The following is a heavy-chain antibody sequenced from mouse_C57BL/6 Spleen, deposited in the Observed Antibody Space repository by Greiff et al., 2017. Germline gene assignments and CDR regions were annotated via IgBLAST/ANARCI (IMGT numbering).Heavy chain of an antibody. V-gene: IGHV1-9*01. CDR3: ARRESNYVRACAMDY. CDR2: LLPGSGST. J-gene: IGHJ4*01. CDR1: GYTFTGYW. D-gene: IGHD2-5*01. Sequence: VQLQQSGAELMKPGASVKLSCKASGYTFTGYWIAWVKQRPGHGLEWIGELLPGSGSTNYNEKFKGKTTFTADTSSNTAYMQLSSLKTEDSAIYYCARRESNYVRACAMDYWGQGTSVTVSS.